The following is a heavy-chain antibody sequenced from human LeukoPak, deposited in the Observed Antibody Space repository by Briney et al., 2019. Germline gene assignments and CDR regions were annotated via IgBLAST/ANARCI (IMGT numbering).Heavy chain of an antibody. CDR3: ARAFYSSSPATFDY. CDR2: IYYSGST. Sequence: SETLSLTCTVSGGSISSYYWSWIRQRPGKGLEWIGYIYYSGSTNYNPSLKSRVTISVDTSKNQFSLKLSSVTAADTAVYYCARAFYSSSPATFDYWGQGTLVTVSS. D-gene: IGHD6-6*01. CDR1: GGSISSYY. J-gene: IGHJ4*02. V-gene: IGHV4-59*01.